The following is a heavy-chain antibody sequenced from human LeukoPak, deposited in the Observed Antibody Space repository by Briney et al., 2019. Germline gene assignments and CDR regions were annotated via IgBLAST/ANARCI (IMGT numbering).Heavy chain of an antibody. CDR2: IYHSGST. J-gene: IGHJ4*02. CDR3: ARERDYGDYILDY. V-gene: IGHV4-38-2*02. Sequence: WVRQAPGKGLEWIGSIYHSGSTYYNPSLKSRVTISVDTSKNQFSLKLSSVTAADTAVYYCARERDYGDYILDYWGQGTLVTVSS. D-gene: IGHD4-17*01.